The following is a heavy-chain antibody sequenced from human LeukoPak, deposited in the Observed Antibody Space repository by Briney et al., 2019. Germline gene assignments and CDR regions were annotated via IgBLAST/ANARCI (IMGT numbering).Heavy chain of an antibody. CDR2: IYYSGST. Sequence: TLSLTCTVSGGSISSGDYYWSWIRQPPGKGLEWIGYIYYSGSTYYNPSLKSRVTISVDTSKNQFSLKLSSVTAADTAVYYCARHWFSGSYYPRYDVWGQGTLVTVSS. J-gene: IGHJ4*02. CDR1: GGSISSGDYY. V-gene: IGHV4-30-4*01. D-gene: IGHD1-26*01. CDR3: ARHWFSGSYYPRYDV.